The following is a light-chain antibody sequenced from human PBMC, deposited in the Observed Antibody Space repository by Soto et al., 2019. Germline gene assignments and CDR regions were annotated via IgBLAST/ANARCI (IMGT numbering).Light chain of an antibody. CDR1: SSDVGGYNH. V-gene: IGLV2-14*01. CDR2: DVM. CDR3: SSNTGSSTTPVV. Sequence: QSALTQPASVSGSPGQSITISCTGTSSDVGGYNHVAWYQQHPGKAPKLIIYDVMNGPSGVSNRFSGSKSGNTASLTISGLQAEDEADYYCSSNTGSSTTPVVFGGGTKLTVL. J-gene: IGLJ2*01.